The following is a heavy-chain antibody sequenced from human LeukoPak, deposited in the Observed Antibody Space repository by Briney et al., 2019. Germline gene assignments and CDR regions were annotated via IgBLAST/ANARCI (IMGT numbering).Heavy chain of an antibody. V-gene: IGHV1-18*01. CDR1: GYTFTSYG. J-gene: IGHJ4*02. CDR2: ISTYNADT. CDR3: ARDPGQYYDILTGYYTPYYFDY. Sequence: ASVKVSCKASGYTFTSYGVSWVRQAPGQGLEWMGWISTYNADTDYAQKFQGRVTMTTETSTSTAYMELRSLTSDDTAVYYCARDPGQYYDILTGYYTPYYFDYWGQGTLVTVSS. D-gene: IGHD3-9*01.